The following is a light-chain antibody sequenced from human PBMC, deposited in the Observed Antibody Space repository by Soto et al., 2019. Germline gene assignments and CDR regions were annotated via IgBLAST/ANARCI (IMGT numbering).Light chain of an antibody. J-gene: IGLJ3*02. V-gene: IGLV1-40*01. CDR1: SSNIGAGFD. Sequence: QSVLTQPPSVSGAPGQTVTISCTGSSSNIGAGFDVHWYQQLPGTAPKLLIYGNNNRPSGVPDRFSGSKSGTSASLAISGLQAEDEAEYYCQSYDSSLSGSGVFGGGTKLIVL. CDR2: GNN. CDR3: QSYDSSLSGSGV.